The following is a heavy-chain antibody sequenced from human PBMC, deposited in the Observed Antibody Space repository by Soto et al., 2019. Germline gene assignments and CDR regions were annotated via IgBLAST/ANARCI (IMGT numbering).Heavy chain of an antibody. D-gene: IGHD2-15*01. J-gene: IGHJ4*02. V-gene: IGHV5-51*03. CDR3: ARPGGEGGYCSGGSCWMAFEF. CDR1: GYSFSDYW. CDR2: IYPGDSDT. Sequence: EVQLVQSGREVKKPGESLKISCRASGYSFSDYWIAWVRQMPGKGLEWMGIIYPGDSDTRYSPSFQGQVTISVDKSISTAYLQWSSLTASDTAMYYCARPGGEGGYCSGGSCWMAFEFWGQGTLVTVSS.